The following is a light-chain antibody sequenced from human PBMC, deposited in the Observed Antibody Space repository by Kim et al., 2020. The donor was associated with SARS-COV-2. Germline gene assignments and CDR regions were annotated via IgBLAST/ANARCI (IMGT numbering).Light chain of an antibody. Sequence: SASVRDRVTITCQASQDIRNFLNWFQHKPGKAPKLLIYDASTLGAGVPSRFSGSGSGTDFTFTISSLQPEDIATYYCQHFDSLPYTFGQGTKLEIK. J-gene: IGKJ2*01. CDR1: QDIRNF. CDR3: QHFDSLPYT. V-gene: IGKV1-33*01. CDR2: DAS.